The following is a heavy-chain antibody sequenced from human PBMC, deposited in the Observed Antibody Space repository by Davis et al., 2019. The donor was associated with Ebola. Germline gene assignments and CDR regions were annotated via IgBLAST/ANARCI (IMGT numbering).Heavy chain of an antibody. CDR1: RFSFSDYY. V-gene: IGHV3-11*04. CDR3: ARDSEDYGDYMAWYFDL. Sequence: PGGSLRLSCTASRFSFSDYYMSWIRQTPGKGLEWVSYISSSGNTIYYADSVKGRFTISRDNAKNSVYLQMNSLRVEDTAVYYCARDSEDYGDYMAWYFDLWGRGTLVTVSS. J-gene: IGHJ2*01. D-gene: IGHD4-17*01. CDR2: ISSSGNTI.